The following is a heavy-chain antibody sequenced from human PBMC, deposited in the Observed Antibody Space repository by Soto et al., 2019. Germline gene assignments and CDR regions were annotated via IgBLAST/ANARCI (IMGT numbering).Heavy chain of an antibody. V-gene: IGHV3-53*01. CDR3: AIVANC. Sequence: GGSLKLSCAASGFTFSSNDMSWFRQAPGKGLEGVSVIYSGVITYYADSVKGRFTISRDNAKNSLHLQMNSMRDEDTDVYYCAIVANCWGQGTLVTVSS. D-gene: IGHD2-15*01. J-gene: IGHJ4*02. CDR1: GFTFSSND. CDR2: IYSGVIT.